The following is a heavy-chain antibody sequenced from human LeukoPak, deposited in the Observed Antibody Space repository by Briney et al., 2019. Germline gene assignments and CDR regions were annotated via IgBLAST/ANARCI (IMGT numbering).Heavy chain of an antibody. D-gene: IGHD1-26*01. CDR1: GYTFTTNY. Sequence: ASVKVSCKASGYTFTTNYMHWVRQAPGQGLEWMGIINPSDGSTNYAQKFQGRVTMPRDTSTSTVYLELSSLRSEDTAVYYCAPRRLGATEAFDIWGQGTMVTVSS. V-gene: IGHV1-46*01. J-gene: IGHJ3*02. CDR2: INPSDGST. CDR3: APRRLGATEAFDI.